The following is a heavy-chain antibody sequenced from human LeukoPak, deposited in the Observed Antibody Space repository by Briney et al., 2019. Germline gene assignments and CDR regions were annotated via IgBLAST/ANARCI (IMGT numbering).Heavy chain of an antibody. Sequence: GGSLRLSCAASGFTFSSYSMNWVRQAPGKGLEWVSSISSSSSYIYYADSVRGRFTISRDNAKNSLYLQMNSLRAEDTAVYYCARGIVVVPAAIQVGYYYGMDVWGQGTTVTVSS. CDR3: ARGIVVVPAAIQVGYYYGMDV. CDR1: GFTFSSYS. V-gene: IGHV3-21*01. J-gene: IGHJ6*02. D-gene: IGHD2-2*01. CDR2: ISSSSSYI.